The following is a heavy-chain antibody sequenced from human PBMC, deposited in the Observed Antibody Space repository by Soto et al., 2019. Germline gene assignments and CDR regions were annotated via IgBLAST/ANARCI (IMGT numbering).Heavy chain of an antibody. CDR1: GGSSSSNGYY. J-gene: IGHJ6*02. CDR3: ASRSYSYGDYYYGLDV. CDR2: INYSGNT. D-gene: IGHD5-18*01. V-gene: IGHV4-31*03. Sequence: PSETLSLTCTVSGGSSSSNGYYWTWIRQHTGKGLEWIGHINYSGNTYYNPSLKSRVTISTDTSKNQFSLELSSVTAADTAVYYCASRSYSYGDYYYGLDVWGQGTTVTVSS.